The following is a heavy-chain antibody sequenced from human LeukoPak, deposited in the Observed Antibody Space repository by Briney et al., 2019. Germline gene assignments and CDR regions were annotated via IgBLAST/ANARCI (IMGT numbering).Heavy chain of an antibody. J-gene: IGHJ6*02. CDR2: ISGSGGST. D-gene: IGHD3-16*01. Sequence: PGGSLRLSCAASGFTFSSYAMSWVRQAPGKGLEWVSAISGSGGSTYYADSVKGRFTISRDNSKNTLYLQMNSLRAEDTAVYYCAKLLRLGELFYGMDVWGQGTTVTVSS. CDR3: AKLLRLGELFYGMDV. V-gene: IGHV3-23*01. CDR1: GFTFSSYA.